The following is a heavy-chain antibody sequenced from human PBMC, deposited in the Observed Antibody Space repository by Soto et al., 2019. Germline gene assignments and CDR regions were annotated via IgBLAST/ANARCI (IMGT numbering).Heavy chain of an antibody. J-gene: IGHJ6*02. V-gene: IGHV1-69*12. D-gene: IGHD6-6*01. Sequence: QVHLVQSGAEVKKPGSSVKVSCKASGGTFSGYAISWVRRAPGQGLEWMGGIIPMFGPANYAQKFQGRFTITADESTTTAYMELSSLRSEDTAVYYCARLPADISAGRRNYYYYGMDVWGQGTTVTVSS. CDR2: IIPMFGPA. CDR3: ARLPADISAGRRNYYYYGMDV. CDR1: GGTFSGYA.